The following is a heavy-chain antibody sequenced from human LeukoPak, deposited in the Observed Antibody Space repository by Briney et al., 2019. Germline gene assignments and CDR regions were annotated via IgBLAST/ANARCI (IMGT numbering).Heavy chain of an antibody. CDR3: ARGDGYAPLDY. CDR2: IYSGGST. J-gene: IGHJ4*02. D-gene: IGHD5-24*01. V-gene: IGHV3-53*01. Sequence: GGSLRLSCAASGFTFSSYGMHWVRQAPGKGLEWVSVIYSGGSTYYADSVKGRFTISRDNSKNTLYLQMNSLRAEDTAVYYCARGDGYAPLDYWGQGTLVTVSS. CDR1: GFTFSSYG.